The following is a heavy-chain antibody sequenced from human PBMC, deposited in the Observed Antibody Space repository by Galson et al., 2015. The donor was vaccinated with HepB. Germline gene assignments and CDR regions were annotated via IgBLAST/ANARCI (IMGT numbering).Heavy chain of an antibody. J-gene: IGHJ3*02. V-gene: IGHV3-21*01. CDR1: GFTFSSYS. CDR3: ASQIAADAFDI. CDR2: ISSSSSYI. Sequence: SLRLSCAASGFTFSSYSMNWVRQAPGKGLEWVSSISSSSSYIYYADSVKGRFTISRDNAKNSLYLQMNSLRAEDTAVYYCASQIAADAFDIWGRGTMVTVSS. D-gene: IGHD6-13*01.